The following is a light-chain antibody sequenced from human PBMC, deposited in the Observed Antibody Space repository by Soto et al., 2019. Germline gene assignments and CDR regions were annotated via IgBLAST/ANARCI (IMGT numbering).Light chain of an antibody. CDR1: SSDVGGYNY. J-gene: IGLJ1*01. CDR2: EVS. Sequence: QSALTQPASVSGSPGQSITISCTGTSSDVGGYNYVSWYQQHPGKAPKHMIYEVSNRPSGVSNRFSGSKSGNTASLTISGLQAEDEADYYCSSYTSSSTGYVFGTGTKVTVL. V-gene: IGLV2-14*01. CDR3: SSYTSSSTGYV.